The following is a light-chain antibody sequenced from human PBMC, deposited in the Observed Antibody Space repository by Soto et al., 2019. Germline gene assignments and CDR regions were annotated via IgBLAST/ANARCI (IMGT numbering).Light chain of an antibody. Sequence: QAVVTQEHSLTVSPGGTVTLTCASSTGAVTSDFYPNWFQQKTGQAPRALIYNTNNNHSRTPARFSGARLGGKAALTLSGVQPEDEAEYFCLLHFGTTCVFGGGTKLTVL. CDR1: TGAVTSDFY. CDR2: NTN. V-gene: IGLV7-43*01. CDR3: LLHFGTTCV. J-gene: IGLJ2*01.